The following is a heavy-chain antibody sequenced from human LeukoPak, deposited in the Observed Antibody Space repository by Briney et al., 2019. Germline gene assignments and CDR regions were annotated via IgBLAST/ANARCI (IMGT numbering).Heavy chain of an antibody. D-gene: IGHD6-19*01. J-gene: IGHJ4*02. V-gene: IGHV3-11*01. CDR3: ARDAVDLDY. CDR2: ISSSGSTI. Sequence: GGSLRLSWAAAGFTVSDYYMSWIRQAPGKGREWGSYISSSGSTIYYADSVKGRFTISRDNAKNSLYLQMNSLRADDTAVYYCARDAVDLDYWGQGTLVTVS. CDR1: GFTVSDYY.